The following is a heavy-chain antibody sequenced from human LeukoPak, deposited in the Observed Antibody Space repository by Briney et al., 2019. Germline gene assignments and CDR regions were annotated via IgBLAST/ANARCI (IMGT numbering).Heavy chain of an antibody. Sequence: GGSLRLSCVASGFTFTNYAMSWVRQAPGKGLEWVSTISGSGGSTYYADSVKGRFTISRDNSKNTLYVQMNSLRAEDTAVYYCAKDYYRGYFDYWGQGTLVTVSS. V-gene: IGHV3-23*01. CDR3: AKDYYRGYFDY. CDR2: ISGSGGST. J-gene: IGHJ4*02. CDR1: GFTFTNYA. D-gene: IGHD1-26*01.